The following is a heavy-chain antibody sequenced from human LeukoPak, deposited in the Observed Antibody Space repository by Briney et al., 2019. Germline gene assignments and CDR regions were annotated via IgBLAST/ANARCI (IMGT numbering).Heavy chain of an antibody. J-gene: IGHJ4*02. CDR3: TTFYTRLTDY. CDR2: INQDGGEK. D-gene: IGHD2/OR15-2a*01. V-gene: IGHV3-7*05. Sequence: GGSLRLSCAASGVTFNTYWISWVRQAPGKGLEWLATINQDGGEKYYVDSVKGRFTISRDNAKNSLFLQMNSLRAEDTAVYYCTTFYTRLTDYWGQGTLVTVSS. CDR1: GVTFNTYW.